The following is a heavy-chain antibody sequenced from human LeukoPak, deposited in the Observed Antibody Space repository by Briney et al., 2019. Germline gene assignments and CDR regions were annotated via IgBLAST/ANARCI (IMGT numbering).Heavy chain of an antibody. CDR3: ARGRSITMIVVGNY. CDR2: MNPNSGNT. Sequence: ASVKVSCKASGYTFTSYDINWVRQATGQGVEWMGWMNPNSGNTGYAQKFQGRVTMTRNTSISTAYMELSSLRSEDTAVYYCARGRSITMIVVGNYWGQGTLVTVSS. J-gene: IGHJ4*02. V-gene: IGHV1-8*01. CDR1: GYTFTSYD. D-gene: IGHD3-22*01.